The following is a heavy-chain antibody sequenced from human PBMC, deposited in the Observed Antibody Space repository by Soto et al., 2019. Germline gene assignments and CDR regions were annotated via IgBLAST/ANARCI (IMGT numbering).Heavy chain of an antibody. J-gene: IGHJ2*01. V-gene: IGHV3-23*01. Sequence: EVQLLESGGGLVQPGGSLRLSCVGSGFTFINHAMNWVRQAPGKGLEWVSGISGGGDRTFDADSVKGRFTISRDNSKNTGNLQRNSVRADDPAVYYCARKVLGSTTRPDYWYFDLWGCGTLVTGSS. CDR1: GFTFINHA. CDR2: ISGGGDRT. D-gene: IGHD3-16*01. CDR3: ARKVLGSTTRPDYWYFDL.